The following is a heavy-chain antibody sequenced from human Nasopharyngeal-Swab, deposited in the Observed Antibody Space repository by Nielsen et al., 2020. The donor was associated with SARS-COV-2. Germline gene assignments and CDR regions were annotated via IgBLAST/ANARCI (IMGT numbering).Heavy chain of an antibody. CDR3: AKDRSSGYPVDY. Sequence: GESLKISCAASGFTFSSYAMSWVRQAPGKGLEWVSAISGSGGSTYYADSVKGRFTISRDNSKNTLYLQMNRLRAEDTAVYYCAKDRSSGYPVDYWGQGTLVTVSS. J-gene: IGHJ4*02. CDR1: GFTFSSYA. V-gene: IGHV3-23*01. CDR2: ISGSGGST. D-gene: IGHD3-22*01.